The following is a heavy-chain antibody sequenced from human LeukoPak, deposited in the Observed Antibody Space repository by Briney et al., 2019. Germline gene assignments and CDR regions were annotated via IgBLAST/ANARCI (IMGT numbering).Heavy chain of an antibody. D-gene: IGHD3-10*01. V-gene: IGHV4-59*01. CDR1: GGSISGYY. CDR2: IYYSGST. CDR3: AREEERAWYYGSGPGAFDI. Sequence: SETLSLTCTVSGGSISGYYWSWIRQPPGKGLEWIGYIYYSGSTNHNPSLKSRVTISVDTSKDQFSLKLSSVTAADTAVYYCAREEERAWYYGSGPGAFDIWGQGTMVTVSS. J-gene: IGHJ3*02.